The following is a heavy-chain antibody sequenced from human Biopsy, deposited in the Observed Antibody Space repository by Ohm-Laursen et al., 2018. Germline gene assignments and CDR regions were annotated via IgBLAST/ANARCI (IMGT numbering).Heavy chain of an antibody. V-gene: IGHV4-59*07. CDR2: IYYSGST. D-gene: IGHD4-11*01. CDR3: ARSNGYGDYRFDD. J-gene: IGHJ4*02. CDR1: GDSISTYY. Sequence: SDTLSLTCTVSGDSISTYYWSWIRQPPGKGLEWVGYIYYSGSTNYNPSLESRVTISVDTSKNQFSLKLSSVTAADTAVYYCARSNGYGDYRFDDWGQGTLVTVAS.